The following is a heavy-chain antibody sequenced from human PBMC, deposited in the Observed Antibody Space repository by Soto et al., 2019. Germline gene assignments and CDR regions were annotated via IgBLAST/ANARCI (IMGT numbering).Heavy chain of an antibody. J-gene: IGHJ4*02. Sequence: EVQLVESGGGLVKPGGSLRLSCAASGFTFSNYGMNWVRQAPGKGLEWVSSISSSGNYMYYADSVKGRFTISRDNAKNSRYLQMNSLRAEDTAVDYCARDCSSTICYGGHFDYWGQGTLVTVSS. CDR3: ARDCSSTICYGGHFDY. D-gene: IGHD2-2*01. CDR1: GFTFSNYG. V-gene: IGHV3-21*01. CDR2: ISSSGNYM.